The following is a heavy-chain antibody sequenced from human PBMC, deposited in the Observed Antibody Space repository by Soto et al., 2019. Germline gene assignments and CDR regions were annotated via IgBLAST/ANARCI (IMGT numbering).Heavy chain of an antibody. J-gene: IGHJ4*02. CDR2: IYYSGST. V-gene: IGHV4-39*01. CDR1: GGYISSSSYY. D-gene: IGHD3-10*01. CDR3: ARGLLLWFGELPGPFDY. Sequence: PSETLSLTCTVSGGYISSSSYYWGWIRQPPGKGLEWIGSIYYSGSTYYNPSLKSRVTISVDTSKNQFSLKLSSVTAADTAVYYCARGLLLWFGELPGPFDYWGQGTLVTVSS.